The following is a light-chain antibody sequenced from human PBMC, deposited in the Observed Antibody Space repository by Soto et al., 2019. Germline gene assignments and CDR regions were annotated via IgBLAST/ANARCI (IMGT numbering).Light chain of an antibody. CDR2: AAS. V-gene: IGKV1-12*01. CDR3: LQANRVPLR. Sequence: DIQMTQSPSSVSASAGDRVTITCRASQAISTNLAWYQQKPGKAPKLLIYAASSLQSGVPPRLSGSGSGTEFTLTISSLQPEDFAIYYCLQANRVPLRFGQGTRLEIK. CDR1: QAISTN. J-gene: IGKJ5*01.